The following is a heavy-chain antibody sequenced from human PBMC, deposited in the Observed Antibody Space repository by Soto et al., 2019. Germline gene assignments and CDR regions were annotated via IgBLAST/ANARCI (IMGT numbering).Heavy chain of an antibody. CDR2: INAGNGNT. CDR3: ARKRDYYDTYGMDV. Sequence: QVQLVQSGAEVKKPGASVKVSCKASGYTFTSYAMHWVRQAPGQRLEWMGWINAGNGNTKYSQKFQGRVTITRDTSASTAYMELSSLRSEDTAVYYCARKRDYYDTYGMDVWGQGTTVTVSS. D-gene: IGHD3-22*01. J-gene: IGHJ6*02. CDR1: GYTFTSYA. V-gene: IGHV1-3*01.